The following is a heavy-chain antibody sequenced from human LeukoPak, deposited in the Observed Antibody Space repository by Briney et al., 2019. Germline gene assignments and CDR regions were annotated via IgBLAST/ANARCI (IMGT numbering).Heavy chain of an antibody. D-gene: IGHD3-22*01. CDR1: GYTFTSYD. Sequence: ASVKVSCKASGYTFTSYDISWVRQATGQGLEWMGWMNPNSGNAGYAQRFQGRVTMTRNNSISTAYMELTSLRSEDTAVYYCARDFGGYYDSSGYSIYWGQGALVTVSS. J-gene: IGHJ4*02. V-gene: IGHV1-8*01. CDR3: ARDFGGYYDSSGYSIY. CDR2: MNPNSGNA.